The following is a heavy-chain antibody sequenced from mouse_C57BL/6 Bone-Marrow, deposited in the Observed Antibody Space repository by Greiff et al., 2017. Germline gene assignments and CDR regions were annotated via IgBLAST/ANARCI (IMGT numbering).Heavy chain of an antibody. CDR3: TGHGYGAY. J-gene: IGHJ3*01. V-gene: IGHV6-3*01. D-gene: IGHD1-2*01. CDR2: IRLKSDNYAT. CDR1: GFTFSNYW. Sequence: EVQRVESGGGLVQPGGSMKLSCVASGFTFSNYWMNWVRQSPEKGLEWVAQIRLKSDNYATHYAESVKGRFTISRDDSKSSVYLQMNNLRAEDTGIYYCTGHGYGAYWGQGTLVTVSA.